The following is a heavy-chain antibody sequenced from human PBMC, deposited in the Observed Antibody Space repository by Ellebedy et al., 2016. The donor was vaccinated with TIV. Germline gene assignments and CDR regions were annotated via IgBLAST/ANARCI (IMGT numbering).Heavy chain of an antibody. CDR2: IKTDGSET. CDR1: GFSFSDHY. Sequence: GESLKISCAASGFSFSDHYMGWVRQAPGKGLEWVAHIKTDGSETYYVDSVKGRFPISRDNSMNTLFLQMNSLRAEDTAVYYCARAGCSGGNCYYYYGMDVWGQGTTVTVSS. CDR3: ARAGCSGGNCYYYYGMDV. V-gene: IGHV3-7*01. J-gene: IGHJ6*02. D-gene: IGHD2-15*01.